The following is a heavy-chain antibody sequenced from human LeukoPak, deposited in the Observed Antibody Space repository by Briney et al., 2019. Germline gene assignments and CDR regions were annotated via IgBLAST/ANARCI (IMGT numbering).Heavy chain of an antibody. Sequence: SETLSLTCAVYGGSFSGYYWSWIRQPPGKGLEWIGEINHSGSTIYNPSLKSRVTISVDTSKNQFSLKLSSVTAADTAVYYCARGQGYCSSTSCSVLGGVDYWGQGTLVTVSS. CDR1: GGSFSGYY. CDR2: INHSGST. J-gene: IGHJ4*02. CDR3: ARGQGYCSSTSCSVLGGVDY. V-gene: IGHV4-34*01. D-gene: IGHD2-2*01.